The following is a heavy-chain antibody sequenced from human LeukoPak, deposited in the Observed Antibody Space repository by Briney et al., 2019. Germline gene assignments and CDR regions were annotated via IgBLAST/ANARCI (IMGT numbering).Heavy chain of an antibody. CDR3: AGFRLGELSYAFDI. V-gene: IGHV1-58*02. D-gene: IGHD3-16*02. Sequence: GTSVKVSCKASGFTFTSSAMQWVRQARGQRLEWIGWIVVGSGNTNYAQKFQERVTITRDMSTSTAYMELSSLRSEDTAVYYCAGFRLGELSYAFDIWGQGTMVTVSS. CDR1: GFTFTSSA. CDR2: IVVGSGNT. J-gene: IGHJ3*02.